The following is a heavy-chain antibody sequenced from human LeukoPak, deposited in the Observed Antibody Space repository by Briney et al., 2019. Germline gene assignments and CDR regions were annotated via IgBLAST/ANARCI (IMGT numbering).Heavy chain of an antibody. J-gene: IGHJ4*02. V-gene: IGHV4-34*01. CDR2: INNSGST. Sequence: AETLSLTCAAYGGSFSGYYWSWIRQPPGKGVEWVWDINNSGSTNYNPYLKSRVTITVDTSKNPFSMKLSSVTAADTAVYYCARGGYYYDSSGYRAFDYWGQGTLVTVSS. D-gene: IGHD3-22*01. CDR3: ARGGYYYDSSGYRAFDY. CDR1: GGSFSGYY.